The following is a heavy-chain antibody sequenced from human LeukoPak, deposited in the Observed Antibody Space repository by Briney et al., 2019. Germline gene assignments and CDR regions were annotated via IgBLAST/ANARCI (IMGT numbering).Heavy chain of an antibody. D-gene: IGHD3-10*01. V-gene: IGHV4-30-2*01. Sequence: SETLSLTCAVSGGSIRSGGYSWSWIRQPPGKGLEWIGYIYHSGSTYYNPSLKSRVTISVDRSKNQFSLKLSSVTAADTAVYYCASAHYGSGSYYQEGWFDPWGQGTLVTVSS. CDR2: IYHSGST. CDR1: GGSIRSGGYS. J-gene: IGHJ5*02. CDR3: ASAHYGSGSYYQEGWFDP.